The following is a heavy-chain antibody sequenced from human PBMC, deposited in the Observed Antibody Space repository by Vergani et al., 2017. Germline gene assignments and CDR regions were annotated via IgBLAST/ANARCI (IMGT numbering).Heavy chain of an antibody. CDR3: ARVAQGVVRGSE. CDR1: GGTFSSYA. Sequence: QVQLVQSGAEVKKPGSSVKVSCKASGGTFSSYAISWVRQAPGQGLEWMGWINPNSGGTNYAQKFQGRVTMTRDTSISTAYMELSRLRSDDTAVYYCARVAQGVVRGSEWGQGTLVTVSS. V-gene: IGHV1-2*02. CDR2: INPNSGGT. D-gene: IGHD3-10*01. J-gene: IGHJ4*02.